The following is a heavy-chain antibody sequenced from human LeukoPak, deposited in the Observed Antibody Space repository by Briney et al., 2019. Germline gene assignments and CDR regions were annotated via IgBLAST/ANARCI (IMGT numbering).Heavy chain of an antibody. V-gene: IGHV3-23*01. CDR1: GFTFNNYA. D-gene: IGHD2-15*01. J-gene: IGHJ4*02. CDR3: AKEGYCSGGSCYEN. Sequence: GGSLRLSCAASGFTFNNYAMNWVRQAPGKGLEWVSAISGSGGSTYYADSVKGRFTISRDNSKNTLYLQMNSLRAEDTAVYYCAKEGYCSGGSCYENWGQGTLVTVSS. CDR2: ISGSGGST.